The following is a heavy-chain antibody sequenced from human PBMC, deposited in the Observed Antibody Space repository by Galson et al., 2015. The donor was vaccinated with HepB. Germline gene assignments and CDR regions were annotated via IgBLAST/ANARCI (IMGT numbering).Heavy chain of an antibody. V-gene: IGHV4-59*08. Sequence: LTCTVSGGSISSYYWSWIRQPPGKGLEWIGYIYYSGNTNYNPSLKSRVTISVDTSKNRFSLKLSSVTAADTAVYYCARQASGTVVRGVLDYWGQGTLVTVSS. CDR2: IYYSGNT. CDR3: ARQASGTVVRGVLDY. CDR1: GGSISSYY. J-gene: IGHJ4*02. D-gene: IGHD3-10*01.